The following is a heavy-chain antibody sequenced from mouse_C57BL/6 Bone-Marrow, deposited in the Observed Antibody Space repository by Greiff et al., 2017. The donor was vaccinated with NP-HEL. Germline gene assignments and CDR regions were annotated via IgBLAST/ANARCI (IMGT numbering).Heavy chain of an antibody. Sequence: EVKLVESGPGMVKPSQSLSLTCTVTGYSITSGYDWHWIRHFPGNKLEWMGYISYSGSTNYNPSLKSRISITHDTSKNHFFLKLNSVTTEDTATYYCARADDGYYDYWGQGTTLTVSS. J-gene: IGHJ2*01. D-gene: IGHD2-3*01. CDR1: GYSITSGYD. V-gene: IGHV3-1*01. CDR3: ARADDGYYDY. CDR2: ISYSGST.